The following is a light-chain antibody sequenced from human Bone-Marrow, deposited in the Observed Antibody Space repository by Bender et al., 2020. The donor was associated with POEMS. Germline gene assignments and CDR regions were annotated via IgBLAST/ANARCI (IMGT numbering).Light chain of an antibody. Sequence: QSALTQPASVSGSPGQSITISCAVTSSDVGSYRLVSWYQQHPDKAPKFLIYDVTKRPSGVSNRFSGFKSGNTASLTISGLQAEDEADYYCCSYAGSSTVVFGGGTKLTVL. V-gene: IGLV2-23*02. J-gene: IGLJ2*01. CDR3: CSYAGSSTVV. CDR1: SSDVGSYRL. CDR2: DVT.